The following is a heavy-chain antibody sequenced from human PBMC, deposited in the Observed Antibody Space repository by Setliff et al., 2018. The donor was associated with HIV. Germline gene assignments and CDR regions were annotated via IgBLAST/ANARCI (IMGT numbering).Heavy chain of an antibody. CDR1: GDSVSSRSYY. Sequence: SETLSLTCTVSGDSVSSRSYYWSWIRQPPGKGLEWIGYIYYSGSTNYNPSLKSRVTISVDTSKNQFSLKLSSVTAADTAAYYCARGPSGSAPAPARAPHYYGLDLWGPGTTVTVSS. CDR3: ARGPSGSAPAPARAPHYYGLDL. CDR2: IYYSGST. D-gene: IGHD2-2*01. V-gene: IGHV4-61*01. J-gene: IGHJ6*01.